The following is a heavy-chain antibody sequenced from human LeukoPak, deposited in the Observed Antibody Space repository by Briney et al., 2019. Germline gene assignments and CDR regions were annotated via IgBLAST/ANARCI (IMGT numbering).Heavy chain of an antibody. CDR2: VYPSGGT. J-gene: IGHJ2*01. Sequence: NPSETLSLACTVSGDSISSGDYYWSWIRQPAGKRLEWIGRVYPSGGTNYNPSLNSRVSISMDRSENHFSLKLSSVTAADTAMYFCARSESDDSSGYPYWHIDLWGRGTLVTVSS. D-gene: IGHD3-22*01. CDR3: ARSESDDSSGYPYWHIDL. CDR1: GDSISSGDYY. V-gene: IGHV4-61*02.